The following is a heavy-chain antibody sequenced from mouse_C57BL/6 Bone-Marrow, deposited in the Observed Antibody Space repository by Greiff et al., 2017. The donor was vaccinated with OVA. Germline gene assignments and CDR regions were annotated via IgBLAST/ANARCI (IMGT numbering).Heavy chain of an antibody. CDR3: ASSHYYGSSYGFAY. D-gene: IGHD1-1*01. V-gene: IGHV1-64*01. CDR1: GYTFTSYW. Sequence: VQLQQPGAELVKPGASVKLSCKASGYTFTSYWMHWVKQRPGQGLEWIGMIHPNSGSTNYNEKFKSKATLTVDKSSSTAYMQLSSLTSEDSAVYYCASSHYYGSSYGFAYWGKGTLVTVSA. CDR2: IHPNSGST. J-gene: IGHJ3*01.